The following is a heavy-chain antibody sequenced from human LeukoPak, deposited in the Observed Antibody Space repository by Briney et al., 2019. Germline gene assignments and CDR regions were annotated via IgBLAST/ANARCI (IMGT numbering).Heavy chain of an antibody. CDR3: ARAQARPITIFGVVIMENWFDP. J-gene: IGHJ5*02. Sequence: SETLSLTCTVSGGSISSYYWSWIRQPPGKGLEWIGYIYYRGSTNYNPSPKSRVTISVDTSKNQFSLKLSSVTAADTAVYYCARAQARPITIFGVVIMENWFDPWGQGTLVTVSS. CDR2: IYYRGST. V-gene: IGHV4-59*01. D-gene: IGHD3-3*01. CDR1: GGSISSYY.